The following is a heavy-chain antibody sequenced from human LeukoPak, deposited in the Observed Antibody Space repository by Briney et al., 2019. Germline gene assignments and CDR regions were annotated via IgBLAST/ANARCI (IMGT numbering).Heavy chain of an antibody. CDR2: ISSSGSTI. V-gene: IGHV3-11*04. CDR3: ARDLYGDRYYFDY. CDR1: GFTFSDYY. D-gene: IGHD4-17*01. Sequence: PGGSLRLSCAASGFTFSDYYMSWIRQAPWKGLEWVSYISSSGSTIYYADSEKGRFTISRDNAKNSLYLQMNSLRAEDTAVYYCARDLYGDRYYFDYWGQGTLVTVSS. J-gene: IGHJ4*02.